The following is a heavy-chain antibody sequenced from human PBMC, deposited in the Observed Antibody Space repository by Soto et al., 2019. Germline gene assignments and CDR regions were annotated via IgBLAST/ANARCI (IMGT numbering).Heavy chain of an antibody. J-gene: IGHJ6*02. V-gene: IGHV6-1*01. CDR3: ERAGRIAARPSYYYYGMDV. CDR1: GDSVSSNSAA. D-gene: IGHD6-6*01. Sequence: SQTLSLTCAISGDSVSSNSAAWNWIRQSPSRGLEWLGRTYHRSKWYNDYAVSVKSRITINPDTSKNQFSLQLNSVTPEDTAVYYCERAGRIAARPSYYYYGMDVWGQGTTVTVSS. CDR2: TYHRSKWYN.